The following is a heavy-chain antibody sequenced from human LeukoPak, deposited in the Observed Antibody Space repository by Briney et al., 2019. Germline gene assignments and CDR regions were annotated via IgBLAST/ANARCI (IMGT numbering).Heavy chain of an antibody. V-gene: IGHV1-18*01. Sequence: ASVKVSCKTSGYTFTSYYISWARQAPGQGLEWMGWISTYNGNTNYAQKVQDRVTMTTEASTSTAYMELRGLRSDDTAVYFCARLTWGYNGDYTYYYYMDVWGKGTTVTISS. J-gene: IGHJ6*03. CDR1: GYTFTSYY. CDR3: ARLTWGYNGDYTYYYYMDV. D-gene: IGHD4-17*01. CDR2: ISTYNGNT.